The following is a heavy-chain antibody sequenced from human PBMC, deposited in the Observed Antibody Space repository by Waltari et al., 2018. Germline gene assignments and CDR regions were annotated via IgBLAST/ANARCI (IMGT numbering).Heavy chain of an antibody. CDR1: GDSMSSNYW. Sequence: QLQLQESGPGLVKPSGTLSLTCVVSGDSMSSNYWRSWVRQSPGKGLEWIGQVRGSGRTNYNPSFASRVIMSVDTSINQFSLKVLSATAADTAVYYCARDRGRGLYLDSWGQGTLVTVSP. D-gene: IGHD2-15*01. V-gene: IGHV4-4*02. CDR2: VRGSGRT. CDR3: ARDRGRGLYLDS. J-gene: IGHJ4*02.